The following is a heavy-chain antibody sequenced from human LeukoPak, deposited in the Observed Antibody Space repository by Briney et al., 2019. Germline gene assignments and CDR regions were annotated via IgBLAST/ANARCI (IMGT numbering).Heavy chain of an antibody. V-gene: IGHV1-69*05. CDR1: GGTFSSYA. CDR2: IIPIFGTA. CDR3: AKFLYYDSRGYHDAFDI. D-gene: IGHD3-22*01. J-gene: IGHJ3*02. Sequence: SVKVSCKASGGTFSSYAISWVRQAPGQGLEWMGGIIPIFGTANYAQKFQGRVTITTDESTSTAYMELSSLRSEDTAVYYCAKFLYYDSRGYHDAFDIWGQGTMVTVSS.